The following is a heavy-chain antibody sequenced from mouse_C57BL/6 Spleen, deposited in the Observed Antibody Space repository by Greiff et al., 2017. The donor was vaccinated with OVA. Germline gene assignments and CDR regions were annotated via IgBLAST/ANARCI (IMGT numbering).Heavy chain of an antibody. J-gene: IGHJ2*01. CDR2: FDTETGGT. CDR1: GYTFTAYE. CDR3: TRYYGIVDY. D-gene: IGHD1-1*02. V-gene: IGHV1-15*01. Sequence: VQLQQSGAELVRPGASVTLSCKASGYTFTAYEMHWVKQTPVQGLEWIGAFDTETGGTAYNQKFKGKAILTADKSSSTAYLELSSLTSDDSAVYSCTRYYGIVDYWGQGTTLTVSS.